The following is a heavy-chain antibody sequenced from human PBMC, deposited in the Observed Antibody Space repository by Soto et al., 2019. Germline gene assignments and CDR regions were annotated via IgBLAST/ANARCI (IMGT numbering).Heavy chain of an antibody. CDR2: IYWDDDK. CDR1: GFSLTTRGVG. D-gene: IGHD3-3*01. J-gene: IGHJ5*02. CDR3: AHIPNFYQSDWFDP. V-gene: IGHV2-5*02. Sequence: QITLKESGPTLVKPTQTLTLTCTFSGFSLTTRGVGVGWIRQPPGKALECLALIYWDDDKRYSPSLQSRLSITKATTKNQAVLTMTNVDPLDTATYYCAHIPNFYQSDWFDPWGQGTLVSVSS.